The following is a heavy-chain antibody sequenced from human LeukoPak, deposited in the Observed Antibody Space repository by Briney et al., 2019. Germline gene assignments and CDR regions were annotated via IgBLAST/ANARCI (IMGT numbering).Heavy chain of an antibody. CDR1: GGTFSSYA. V-gene: IGHV1-69*05. CDR2: IIPIFGTA. J-gene: IGHJ3*02. D-gene: IGHD1-26*01. CDR3: ARERNSGSYPGGDAFDI. Sequence: SVKVSCXASGGTFSSYAISCVRQAPGQGLEWMGGIIPIFGTANYPQKFQGRVTITTDESTSTAYMELSSLRSEDTAVYYCARERNSGSYPGGDAFDIWGQGKMVTVSS.